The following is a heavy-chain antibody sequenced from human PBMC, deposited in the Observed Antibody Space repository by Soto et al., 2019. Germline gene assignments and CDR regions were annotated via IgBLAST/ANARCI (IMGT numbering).Heavy chain of an antibody. CDR3: AKDSSSYYDRTGYYPFDF. V-gene: IGHV3-23*01. J-gene: IGHJ4*02. D-gene: IGHD3-22*01. Sequence: GGSLRLSCAASGFTFSSHTMNWVRQAPGKGLEWVSSISGSTGSTYYADSVRGRFTISRDDSKDTLYLQMNSLGVEDTALYYCAKDSSSYYDRTGYYPFDFWGQGALVTVSS. CDR2: ISGSTGST. CDR1: GFTFSSHT.